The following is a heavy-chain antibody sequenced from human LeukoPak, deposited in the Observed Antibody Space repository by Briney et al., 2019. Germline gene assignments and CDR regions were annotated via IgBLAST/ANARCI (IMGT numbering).Heavy chain of an antibody. V-gene: IGHV1-18*04. J-gene: IGHJ3*02. CDR2: ISTYNGNA. CDR1: GYTFTGYY. D-gene: IGHD7-27*01. CDR3: ARFNTNGEPEDAFDI. Sequence: ASVKVSCKASGYTFTGYYMHWVRQAPRQGLEWMGWISTYNGNANYAQKFQGRVTMTTDTSTSTAYMELRSLRSDDTAVYYCARFNTNGEPEDAFDIWGQGTVVTVSS.